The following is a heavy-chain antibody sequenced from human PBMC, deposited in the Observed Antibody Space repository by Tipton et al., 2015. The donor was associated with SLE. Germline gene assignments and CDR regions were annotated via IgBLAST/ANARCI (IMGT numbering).Heavy chain of an antibody. D-gene: IGHD3-3*01. J-gene: IGHJ6*02. CDR1: GFTFSSYE. CDR2: ISSSGRTI. V-gene: IGHV3-48*03. CDR3: ARDEGYYDSWRAPGPAYFYYGMDV. Sequence: GSLRLSCAASGFTFSSYEMNWVRQAPGKGLEWISYISSSGRTIYYADSVKGRFTISRDNAKNSLYLQMDSLGAEDTAVYYCARDEGYYDSWRAPGPAYFYYGMDVWGQGTTVTVSS.